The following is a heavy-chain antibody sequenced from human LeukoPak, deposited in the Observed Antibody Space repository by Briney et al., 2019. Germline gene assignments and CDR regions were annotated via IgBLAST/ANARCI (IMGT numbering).Heavy chain of an antibody. D-gene: IGHD4-11*01. V-gene: IGHV3-74*01. J-gene: IGHJ4*02. CDR2: IISDGSTT. CDR3: ARDFNYIPDY. Sequence: PGGSLRLSCAASGFTFSSYWMHWVRQAPGKGLVWVSRIISDGSTTTYADSVKGRFTISRDNAKNTLYLQMNSLRAEDTAVYYCARDFNYIPDYWGPGTLVTVSS. CDR1: GFTFSSYW.